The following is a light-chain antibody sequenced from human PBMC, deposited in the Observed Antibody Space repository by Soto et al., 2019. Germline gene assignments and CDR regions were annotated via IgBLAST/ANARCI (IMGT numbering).Light chain of an antibody. V-gene: IGKV1-12*01. CDR3: QQANRFPYS. CDR1: QAFNNR. CDR2: AAS. Sequence: DIQMSQSPSSVSASVGDRVTITCRASQAFNNRLAWYQQTPGKAPKLLIYAASSLQPGVPSRFSGSGSGTDFTLTISSLQPEDFATYYCQQANRFPYSFGKGTKLEMK. J-gene: IGKJ2*03.